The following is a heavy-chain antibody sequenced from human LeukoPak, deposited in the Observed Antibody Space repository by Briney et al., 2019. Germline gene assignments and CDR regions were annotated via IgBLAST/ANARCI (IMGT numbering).Heavy chain of an antibody. CDR3: AREYCSGGSCYGVRWFDP. CDR2: IFYSGST. D-gene: IGHD2-15*01. Sequence: SETLSLTCTVSGGSISTSNYYWGWIRQPPGKGLEWIGNIFYSGSTYYSPSLRSRVTISLDTSRNQFSLKLSSVTAADTAVYYCAREYCSGGSCYGVRWFDPWGQGTLVTVSS. V-gene: IGHV4-39*07. CDR1: GGSISTSNYY. J-gene: IGHJ5*02.